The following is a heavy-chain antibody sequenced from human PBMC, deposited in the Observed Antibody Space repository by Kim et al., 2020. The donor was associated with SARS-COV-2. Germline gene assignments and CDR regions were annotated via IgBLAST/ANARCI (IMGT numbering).Heavy chain of an antibody. Sequence: GGSLRLSCAASGFTFNTFPMTWVRQAPGKGLEWVSTISETGGSTWYPDSVKGRFTISRDNSKNTVYLQMNSLRAEDTALFYCTTYNTKNGFEIWGPWTMVTVSS. V-gene: IGHV3-23*01. CDR1: GFTFNTFP. CDR2: ISETGGST. CDR3: TTYNTKNGFEI. J-gene: IGHJ3*02. D-gene: IGHD3-10*01.